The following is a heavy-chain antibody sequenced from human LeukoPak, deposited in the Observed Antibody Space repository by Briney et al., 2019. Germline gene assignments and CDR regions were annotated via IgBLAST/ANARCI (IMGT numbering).Heavy chain of an antibody. D-gene: IGHD2-2*01. CDR1: GYSISTGRY. V-gene: IGHV4-38-2*01. J-gene: IGHJ4*02. CDR3: AISLSTAGIDH. CDR2: IYQSGST. Sequence: PSETLSHTCAVSGYSISTGRYWGWIRQPPGTGLEWIGSIYQSGSTYYNPSLKSRVTISVDTSKNQFSLNLRSVTAADTAVYYCAISLSTAGIDHWGQGTLVTVSS.